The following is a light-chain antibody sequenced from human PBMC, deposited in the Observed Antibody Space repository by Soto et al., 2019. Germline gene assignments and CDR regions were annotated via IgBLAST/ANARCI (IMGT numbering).Light chain of an antibody. V-gene: IGKV1-27*01. CDR2: AAS. J-gene: IGKJ1*01. CDR3: QKYNSAPQT. CDR1: QGISNY. Sequence: DIQMTQSPSSLSASVGDRVTITCWASQGISNYLAWYQQKPGKVPKVLIYAASTLQSGVPSRFSGSGSGTDFTLTISSLQPEDVATYYCQKYNSAPQTFGQGTKVEIK.